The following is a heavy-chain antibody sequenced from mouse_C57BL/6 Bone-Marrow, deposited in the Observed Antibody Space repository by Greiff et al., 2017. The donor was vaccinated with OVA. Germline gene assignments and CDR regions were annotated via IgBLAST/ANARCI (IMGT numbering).Heavy chain of an antibody. D-gene: IGHD2-1*01. J-gene: IGHJ2*01. CDR1: GYTFTSYW. V-gene: IGHV1-7*01. Sequence: QVQLKESGAELAKPGASVKLSCKASGYTFTSYWMHWVKQRPGQGLEWIGYINPSSGYTKYNQKFKDKATLTADKSSSTAYMQRSSLTYEDSAVYYCAIYYGNPYFDYWGQGTTLTVSS. CDR3: AIYYGNPYFDY. CDR2: INPSSGYT.